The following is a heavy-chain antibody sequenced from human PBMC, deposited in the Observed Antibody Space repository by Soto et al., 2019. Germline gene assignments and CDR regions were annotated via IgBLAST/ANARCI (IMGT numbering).Heavy chain of an antibody. Sequence: ASVKVSCKASGYTFTSYDINWVRQATGQGLEWMGWMNPNSGNTGYAQKFQGRVTMTRNTSISTAYMELSSLRSEDTAVYYCARSYYDFWSGSPPYFDYWGQGTLVTVSS. CDR3: ARSYYDFWSGSPPYFDY. D-gene: IGHD3-3*01. CDR1: GYTFTSYD. CDR2: MNPNSGNT. V-gene: IGHV1-8*01. J-gene: IGHJ4*02.